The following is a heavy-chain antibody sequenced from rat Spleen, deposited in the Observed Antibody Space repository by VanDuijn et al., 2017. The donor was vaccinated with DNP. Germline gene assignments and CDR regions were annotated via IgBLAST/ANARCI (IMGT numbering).Heavy chain of an antibody. J-gene: IGHJ3*01. CDR3: ATVDY. CDR2: ISPSGGST. Sequence: EVQLVESGGGLVQPGRSLKLSCVASGFTFNNYWMTWIRQAPGKGLEWVASISPSGGSTYYRDSVKGRFTISRDNAKSTLYLQMDSLRSEDTATYYCATVDYWGQGTLVTVSS. CDR1: GFTFNNYW. V-gene: IGHV5-31*01.